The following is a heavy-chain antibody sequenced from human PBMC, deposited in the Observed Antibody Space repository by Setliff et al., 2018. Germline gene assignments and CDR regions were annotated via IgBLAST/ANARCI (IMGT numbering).Heavy chain of an antibody. Sequence: LRLSCAASGFTFSGSAVYWVRQASGRGLEWVGRIRSKADSYATAYAASVKARSTISRDDSKNTAYLQVNSLKTEDTAVYYCAITMTTGVDFFDYWGQGTLVTSPQ. CDR2: IRSKADSYAT. CDR1: GFTFSGSA. CDR3: AITMTTGVDFFDY. V-gene: IGHV3-73*01. J-gene: IGHJ4*02. D-gene: IGHD4-17*01.